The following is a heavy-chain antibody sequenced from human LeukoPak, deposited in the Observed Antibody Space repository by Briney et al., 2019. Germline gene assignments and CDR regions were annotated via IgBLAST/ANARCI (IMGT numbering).Heavy chain of an antibody. CDR1: GFTFSSYA. Sequence: GGSLRLSCAASGFTFSSYAMSWVRQAPGKGLEWVSAISASGGSTYYADSVKGRFTISRGNSKNTLYLQMSSLRAEDTAVYYCAKGYTWNNIRLLDYWGQGTLVTVSS. J-gene: IGHJ4*02. CDR3: AKGYTWNNIRLLDY. CDR2: ISASGGST. V-gene: IGHV3-23*01. D-gene: IGHD1/OR15-1a*01.